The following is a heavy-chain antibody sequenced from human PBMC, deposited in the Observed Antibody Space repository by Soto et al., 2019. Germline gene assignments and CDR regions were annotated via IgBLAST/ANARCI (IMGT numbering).Heavy chain of an antibody. V-gene: IGHV4-39*01. CDR2: IFFTGGS. D-gene: IGHD4-17*01. CDR1: GGSISSPSYY. CDR3: SRTPPVKTGYGDSYSDH. Sequence: QLQLQESGPGLVKPSETLSLTCTVSGGSISSPSYYREWIRQPPGSGMAWIGRIFFTGGSDYNSSLPPRVTMTVDTSKHQFSLMLSSATTADTAVYYCSRTPPVKTGYGDSYSDHWGQGTPVTVSS. J-gene: IGHJ4*02.